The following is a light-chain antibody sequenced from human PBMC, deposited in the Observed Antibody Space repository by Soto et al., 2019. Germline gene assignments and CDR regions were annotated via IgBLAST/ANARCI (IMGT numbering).Light chain of an antibody. CDR1: SSNIGTNT. J-gene: IGLJ1*01. CDR2: SNN. V-gene: IGLV1-44*01. CDR3: AAWDDSLNGYV. Sequence: QSVLTQPPSASGTPGERFTISCSGTSSNIGTNTVNWYQQLPGTAPKLLMYSNNQRPSGVPDRFSGSKSGTSAYLAISGLQSEDEADYHCAAWDDSLNGYVFGTGTKVTVL.